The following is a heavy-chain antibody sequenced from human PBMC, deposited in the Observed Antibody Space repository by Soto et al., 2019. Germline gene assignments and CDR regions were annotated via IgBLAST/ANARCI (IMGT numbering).Heavy chain of an antibody. Sequence: SETLSLTCAVYGGSFGGHYGSWIRQPPGKGLEWIGEINHSGSTNYNPSLKSRVTISVDTSKNQFSLKLSSVTAADTAVYYCARGLRGQLAPIRYYYYYMDVWGKGTTVTVSS. CDR3: ARGLRGQLAPIRYYYYYMDV. J-gene: IGHJ6*03. V-gene: IGHV4-34*01. CDR1: GGSFGGHY. D-gene: IGHD6-6*01. CDR2: INHSGST.